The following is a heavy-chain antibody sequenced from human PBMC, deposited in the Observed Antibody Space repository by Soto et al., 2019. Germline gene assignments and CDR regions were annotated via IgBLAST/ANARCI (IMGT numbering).Heavy chain of an antibody. Sequence: QVQLVQSGAEVKKPGASVKVSCKASGYTFTSYGISWVRQAPGQGLEWMGWISAYNGNTNYAQKLQGRVTMTTDTSTSTAYMELRSLRSDDTAVYYCARDLQEYSYGSGSYYSELKYYFDSWGQGTLVTVAS. CDR3: ARDLQEYSYGSGSYYSELKYYFDS. J-gene: IGHJ4*02. CDR1: GYTFTSYG. V-gene: IGHV1-18*01. D-gene: IGHD3-10*01. CDR2: ISAYNGNT.